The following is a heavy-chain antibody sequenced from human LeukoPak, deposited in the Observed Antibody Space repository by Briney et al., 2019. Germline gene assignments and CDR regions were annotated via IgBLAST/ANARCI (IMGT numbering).Heavy chain of an antibody. V-gene: IGHV4-61*02. CDR1: GNSISSGDNY. CDR2: IYTSGST. J-gene: IGHJ5*02. CDR3: ARSNRYSSGGDWFDP. D-gene: IGHD6-25*01. Sequence: PSETLSLTCTVSGNSISSGDNYWSWIRQPAGKGLEWIGRIYTSGSTNYNPTLKSRVTISGDTSKNQFSLRLSSVTAADTAVYYCARSNRYSSGGDWFDPWGQGTLVTVSS.